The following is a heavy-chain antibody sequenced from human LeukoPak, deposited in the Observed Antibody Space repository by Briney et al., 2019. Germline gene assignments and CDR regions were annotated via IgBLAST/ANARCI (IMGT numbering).Heavy chain of an antibody. CDR1: GFTFSSYS. J-gene: IGHJ6*02. V-gene: IGHV3-48*01. D-gene: IGHD3-3*01. CDR3: ANLPLRFLAESYGMDA. CDR2: ISSSSSTI. Sequence: PGGSLRHSCAASGFTFSSYSMMWVRQAPGKGLEWVSYISSSSSTIYYADSVKGRLTISRDNSKNTLYLQMSTLRAEDTAVYYCANLPLRFLAESYGMDAGGQGTTVTVSS.